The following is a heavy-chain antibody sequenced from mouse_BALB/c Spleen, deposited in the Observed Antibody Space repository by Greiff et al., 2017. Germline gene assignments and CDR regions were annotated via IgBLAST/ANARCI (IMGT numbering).Heavy chain of an antibody. CDR2: IYPGDGDT. V-gene: IGHV1-87*01. CDR1: GYTFTSYW. D-gene: IGHD2-14*01. Sequence: QVQLQQSGAELARPGASVKLSCKASGYTFTSYWMQWVKQRPGQGLEWIGAIYPGDGDTRYTQKFKGKATLTADKSSSTAYMQLSSLASEDSAVYYCARSGYRYYFDYWGQGTTLTVSS. CDR3: ARSGYRYYFDY. J-gene: IGHJ2*01.